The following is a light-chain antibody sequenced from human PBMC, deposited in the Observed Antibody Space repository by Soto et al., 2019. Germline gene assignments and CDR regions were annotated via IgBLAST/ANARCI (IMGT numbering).Light chain of an antibody. Sequence: EIVMTQSPAPLSLSPGEIAPLSCRASQSVSGNLAWNRQKPGQAPRLLIYGASTRATGIPARFSGSGSWTEFTLTISSLQSEDFAVYYCQQYNNWPPTVGQGTKVEIK. CDR1: QSVSGN. CDR3: QQYNNWPPT. J-gene: IGKJ1*01. V-gene: IGKV3D-15*01. CDR2: GAS.